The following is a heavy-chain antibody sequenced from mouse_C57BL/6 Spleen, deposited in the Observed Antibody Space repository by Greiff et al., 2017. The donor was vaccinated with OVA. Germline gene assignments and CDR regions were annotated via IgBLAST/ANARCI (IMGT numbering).Heavy chain of an antibody. V-gene: IGHV5-17*01. CDR2: ISSGSSTI. CDR3: ARRWDGVCYFDY. D-gene: IGHD4-1*01. Sequence: EVQLVESGGGLVKPGGSLKLSCAASGFTFSDYGMHWVRQAPVKGLEWVAYISSGSSTIYYADTVKGRFTLSRDNAKNTLFLQMPSLRSEDTSMYYCARRWDGVCYFDYWGQGTTLTVSS. CDR1: GFTFSDYG. J-gene: IGHJ2*01.